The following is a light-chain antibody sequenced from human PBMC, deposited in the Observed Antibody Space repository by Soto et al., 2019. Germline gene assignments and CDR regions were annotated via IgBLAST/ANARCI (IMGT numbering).Light chain of an antibody. V-gene: IGLV1-40*01. Sequence: QSVLTQPPSVSGAPGQRVTISCTGSSSNIGAGYDVHWYQQLPGTAPKLLIYANTNRPSGVPGRFSGSKSGTSASLSITGIQAEDEADYYCQSYDSSLSGYVFGTGTKLTVL. CDR1: SSNIGAGYD. J-gene: IGLJ1*01. CDR3: QSYDSSLSGYV. CDR2: ANT.